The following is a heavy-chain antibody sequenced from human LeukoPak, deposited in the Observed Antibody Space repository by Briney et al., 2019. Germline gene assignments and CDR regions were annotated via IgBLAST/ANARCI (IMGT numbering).Heavy chain of an antibody. Sequence: PGGSLRLSCAASGFTFSSYAMSWVRQAPGKGLEWVSAISGSGGSAYYADSVKGRFTISRDNSKNTLYLQMNSLRAGDTAVYYRAKETGGYSYGIDYWGQGTLVTVSS. CDR3: AKETGGYSYGIDY. CDR1: GFTFSSYA. V-gene: IGHV3-23*01. CDR2: ISGSGGSA. J-gene: IGHJ4*02. D-gene: IGHD5-18*01.